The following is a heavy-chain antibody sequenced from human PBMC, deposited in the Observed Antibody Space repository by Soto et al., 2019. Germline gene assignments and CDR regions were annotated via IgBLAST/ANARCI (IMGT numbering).Heavy chain of an antibody. J-gene: IGHJ6*02. Sequence: QVQLVQSGAEVKKPGASVKVSCKASGYTFTSYDINWVRQATGQGLEWMVWMNPNSGNTGYAQRFHGRVTMTRNTSRTTAYMERSSKRSEDTAVYYCARDSGYAVKYCGYYYYYYGMDVWGQGTTVTVSS. CDR1: GYTFTSYD. D-gene: IGHD5-12*01. V-gene: IGHV1-8*01. CDR2: MNPNSGNT. CDR3: ARDSGYAVKYCGYYYYYYGMDV.